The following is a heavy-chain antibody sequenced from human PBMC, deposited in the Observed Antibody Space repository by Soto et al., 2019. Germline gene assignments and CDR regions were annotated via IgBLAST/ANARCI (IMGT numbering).Heavy chain of an antibody. Sequence: SETLSLTCTVSGGSISSSSYYWGWIRQPPGKGLEWIGSIYYSGSTYYNPSLKSRVTISVDTSKNQFSLKLSSVTAADTAVYYGARKVGGYYDILTGYYKNYYFDYWGQGTLVTVSS. CDR3: ARKVGGYYDILTGYYKNYYFDY. D-gene: IGHD3-9*01. CDR2: IYYSGST. V-gene: IGHV4-39*01. CDR1: GGSISSSSYY. J-gene: IGHJ4*02.